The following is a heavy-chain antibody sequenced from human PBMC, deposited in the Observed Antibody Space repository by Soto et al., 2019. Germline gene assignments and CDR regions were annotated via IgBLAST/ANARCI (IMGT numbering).Heavy chain of an antibody. V-gene: IGHV1-3*01. D-gene: IGHD2-15*01. Sequence: GASVKVSCKTSGYIFSDYVIHWVRQAPGQRPEWMGYIYGDNTYTKYSQKFQGRVTITSDTSASTAYMELSSLRSEDTAVYYCARDLGGWPDYWGQGTLVTVSS. CDR1: GYIFSDYV. J-gene: IGHJ4*02. CDR3: ARDLGGWPDY. CDR2: IYGDNTYT.